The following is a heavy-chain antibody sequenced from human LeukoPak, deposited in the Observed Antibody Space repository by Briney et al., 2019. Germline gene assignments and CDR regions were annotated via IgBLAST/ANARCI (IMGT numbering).Heavy chain of an antibody. CDR1: GYTFTGYY. V-gene: IGHV1-2*02. CDR2: INPNSGGT. J-gene: IGHJ3*02. CDR3: ATPMALYDSSGYYSPDVFNM. Sequence: AASVKVSCKASGYTFTGYYMHWVRQAPGQGLEWMGWINPNSGGTNYAQKFQDRVTMTRDTSISTAYMELSRLRSEDTAVYYCATPMALYDSSGYYSPDVFNMWGQGTMVTVSS. D-gene: IGHD3-22*01.